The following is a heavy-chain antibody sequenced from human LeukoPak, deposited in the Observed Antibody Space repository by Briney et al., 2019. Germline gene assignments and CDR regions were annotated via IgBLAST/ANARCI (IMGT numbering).Heavy chain of an antibody. CDR1: GFTFTTSS. CDR3: AADLSGESDAFDI. J-gene: IGHJ3*02. CDR2: IVVGSGTA. Sequence: ASVKVSCKASGFTFTTSSVQWVRQARGQRLEWIGWIVVGSGTANSAQKLQERVTINRDMSTSTAYMELSSLSSEDTAVYYCAADLSGESDAFDIWGQGTLVTVSS. D-gene: IGHD7-27*01. V-gene: IGHV1-58*01.